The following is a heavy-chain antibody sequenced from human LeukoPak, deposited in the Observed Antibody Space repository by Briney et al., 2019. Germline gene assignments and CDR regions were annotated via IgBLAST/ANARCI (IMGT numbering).Heavy chain of an antibody. J-gene: IGHJ6*03. CDR3: ATGSSSDYYYYMDV. CDR2: INPSGDST. Sequence: ASVKVSCKASGYSFTSYYMHWVRQAPGQGLEWMGIINPSGDSTSYAQKFQGRVTITRNTSISTAYMELSSLRSEDTAVYYCATGSSSDYYYYMDVWGKGTTVTVSS. V-gene: IGHV1-46*01. D-gene: IGHD6-6*01. CDR1: GYSFTSYY.